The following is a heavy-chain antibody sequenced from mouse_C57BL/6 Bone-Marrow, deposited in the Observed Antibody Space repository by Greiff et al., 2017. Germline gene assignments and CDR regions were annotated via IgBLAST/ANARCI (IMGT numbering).Heavy chain of an antibody. V-gene: IGHV1-53*01. Sequence: QVQLQQPGTELVKPGASVKLSCKASGYTFTSYWMHWVKQRPGQGLEWIGNIDPSNGGTNYNAKFKSKATMTVDNSSSTAYMQLSRLTSEDSAVYYCARSDRITSFFDYWGQGTTLTVSS. CDR1: GYTFTSYW. D-gene: IGHD1-1*01. J-gene: IGHJ2*01. CDR3: ARSDRITSFFDY. CDR2: IDPSNGGT.